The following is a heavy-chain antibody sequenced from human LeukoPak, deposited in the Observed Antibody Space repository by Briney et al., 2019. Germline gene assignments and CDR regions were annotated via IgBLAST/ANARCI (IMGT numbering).Heavy chain of an antibody. CDR1: GFTFSTYW. CDR2: VDHGGSGT. V-gene: IGHV3-74*01. Sequence: GGSLRLSCAASGFTFSTYWMHWVCQAPGKGLVWLARVDHGGSGTNYADSVKGRFTISRDNAKSTVYLQMNSLRVEDTAVYYCITDLGWGQGTLVTVSS. CDR3: ITDLG. D-gene: IGHD1-14*01. J-gene: IGHJ4*02.